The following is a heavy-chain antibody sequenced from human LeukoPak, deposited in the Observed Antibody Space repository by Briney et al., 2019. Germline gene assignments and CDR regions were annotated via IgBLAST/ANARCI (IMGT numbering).Heavy chain of an antibody. CDR2: IYSGGST. J-gene: IGHJ4*02. Sequence: PGGSLRLSCAASGFTFSSYTMSWVRQAPGKGLEWVSVIYSGGSTYYADSVKGRFTISRDNSKNTLYLQMNSLRAEDTAVYYCAREARGYDVGRRYFDYWGQGNLVTVSS. CDR3: AREARGYDVGRRYFDY. D-gene: IGHD5-12*01. V-gene: IGHV3-66*01. CDR1: GFTFSSYT.